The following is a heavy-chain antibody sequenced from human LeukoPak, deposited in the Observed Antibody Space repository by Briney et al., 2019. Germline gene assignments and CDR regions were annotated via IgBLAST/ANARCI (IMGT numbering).Heavy chain of an antibody. CDR2: IYYSGST. J-gene: IGHJ4*02. V-gene: IGHV4-30-4*07. CDR3: ARARRPLFDY. CDR1: GYSISSGYS. Sequence: PSETLSLTCTVSGYSISSGYSWSWIRQPPGKGREWIGYIYYSGSTYYNPSLKSRVTISVDTSKNQFSLKLSSVTAADTAVYYCARARRPLFDYWGQGTLVTVSS.